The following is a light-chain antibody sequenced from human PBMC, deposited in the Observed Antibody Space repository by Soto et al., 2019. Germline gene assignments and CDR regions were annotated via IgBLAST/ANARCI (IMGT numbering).Light chain of an antibody. V-gene: IGLV2-23*02. Sequence: QSVLTQPASVSGSPGQSITIPCTGTSGDVGSYNLVSWYQQHPGKAPKLLIYEVTERPSGVSNRFSGSKSGITASLTISGLQPDDEADYYCCSYAGNSEVFGTGTKLTVL. CDR2: EVT. J-gene: IGLJ1*01. CDR3: CSYAGNSEV. CDR1: SGDVGSYNL.